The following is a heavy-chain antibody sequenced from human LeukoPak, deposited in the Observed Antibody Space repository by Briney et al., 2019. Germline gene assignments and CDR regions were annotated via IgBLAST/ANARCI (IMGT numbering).Heavy chain of an antibody. CDR2: IHPNSGGT. D-gene: IGHD3-22*01. CDR1: GYTFTCYY. Sequence: GASVKVSCKASGYTFTCYYMHWVRQAPGQGLEWMGWIHPNSGGTNYAQKFQGRVTMTRDTSISTAYMELSRLRSDDTAVYYCASLGYYYDSSEGGFDYWGQGTLVTVSS. CDR3: ASLGYYYDSSEGGFDY. J-gene: IGHJ4*02. V-gene: IGHV1-2*02.